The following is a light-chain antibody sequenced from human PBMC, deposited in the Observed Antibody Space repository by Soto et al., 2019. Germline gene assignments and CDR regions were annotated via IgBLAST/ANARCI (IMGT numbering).Light chain of an antibody. J-gene: IGKJ3*01. CDR3: QNCKSAVFT. Sequence: DIQMTQSPSSLSASVGDRVTITCRASQVINNYLAWYQQRPGKVPKLLIYSATTLQPGVPSRFSGSGSGTDSTLTISSLQPEDAATYYCQNCKSAVFTFGPGTKVDIK. CDR1: QVINNY. CDR2: SAT. V-gene: IGKV1-27*01.